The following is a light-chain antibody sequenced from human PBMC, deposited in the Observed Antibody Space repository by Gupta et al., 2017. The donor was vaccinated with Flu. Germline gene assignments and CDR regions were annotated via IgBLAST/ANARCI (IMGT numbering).Light chain of an antibody. CDR3: AAWDDSLNGHYV. V-gene: IGLV1-44*01. Sequence: QSVLAQPPSASETPGQGVTISCSGTSSNIGSNPVNWYQQVPGTAPKLLIYGNSQRPSGVPDRFSGSKSGTSASLAISGLQSEDEADYYCAAWDDSLNGHYVFGTGTKVTVL. CDR2: GNS. CDR1: SSNIGSNP. J-gene: IGLJ1*01.